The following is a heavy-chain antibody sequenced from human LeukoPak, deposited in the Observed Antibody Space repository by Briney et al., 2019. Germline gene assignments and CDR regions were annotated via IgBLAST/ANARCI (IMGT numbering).Heavy chain of an antibody. CDR1: GFTFSSYA. CDR2: ISYDGSNK. Sequence: PGGSLRLSCAASGFTFSSYAMHWVRQAPGKGLEWVAVISYDGSNKYYADSVKGRFTISRDNSKNTLYLQMNSLRAEDTAVYYCASSNQKSLWFGELSYWGQGTLVTVSS. V-gene: IGHV3-30-3*01. J-gene: IGHJ4*02. CDR3: ASSNQKSLWFGELSY. D-gene: IGHD3-10*01.